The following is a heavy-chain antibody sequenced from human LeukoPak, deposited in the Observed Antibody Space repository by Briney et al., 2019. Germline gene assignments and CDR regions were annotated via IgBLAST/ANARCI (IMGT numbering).Heavy chain of an antibody. Sequence: ASVNVSCKASGFTFTEYYIHWVRQAPGQGLEWMGSIHPKSGNTKYAQKFQGRVTVTRDTSISAAYMELSSLTSDDTAVYYCARDPPAAGSTEFDFWGQGTLVTVSS. J-gene: IGHJ4*02. D-gene: IGHD6-13*01. V-gene: IGHV1-2*02. CDR3: ARDPPAAGSTEFDF. CDR1: GFTFTEYY. CDR2: IHPKSGNT.